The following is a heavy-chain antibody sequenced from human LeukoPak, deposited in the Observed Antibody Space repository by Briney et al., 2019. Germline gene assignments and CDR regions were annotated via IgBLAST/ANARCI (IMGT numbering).Heavy chain of an antibody. J-gene: IGHJ4*02. CDR3: ARMGYSYGYVY. V-gene: IGHV4-61*01. D-gene: IGHD5-18*01. CDR2: IYYSGST. CDR1: GGSVSSGSYY. Sequence: SETLSLTCTVSGGSVSSGSYYWSWIRQPPGKGLECIGYIYYSGSTNYNPSLKSRVTISVDTSKNQFSLKLSSVTAADTAVYYCARMGYSYGYVYWGQGTLVTVSS.